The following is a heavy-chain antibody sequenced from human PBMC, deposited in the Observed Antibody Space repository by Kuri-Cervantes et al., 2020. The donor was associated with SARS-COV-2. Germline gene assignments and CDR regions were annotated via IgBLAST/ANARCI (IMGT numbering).Heavy chain of an antibody. V-gene: IGHV1-46*02. J-gene: IGHJ4*02. Sequence: ASVKVSCKASGYTFNGYYMHWARQSPGQGLEWMGRTSPLFGTTIYAQKFRGRVTLTADKSTNTAYMELSSLRSEDTAIYYCARPYCTTTTCYDGTFDSWGQGTLVTVSS. D-gene: IGHD2-2*01. CDR2: TSPLFGTT. CDR3: ARPYCTTTTCYDGTFDS. CDR1: GYTFNGYY.